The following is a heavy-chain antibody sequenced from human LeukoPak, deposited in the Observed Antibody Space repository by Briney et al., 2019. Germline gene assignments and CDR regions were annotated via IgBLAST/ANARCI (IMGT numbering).Heavy chain of an antibody. CDR3: ARASDILTGYYTY. D-gene: IGHD3-9*01. CDR1: GFTFSSYG. J-gene: IGHJ4*02. V-gene: IGHV3-30*02. Sequence: GGSLRLSCAASGFTFSSYGMHWVRQAPGKGLEWVAFIRYDGSNKYYADSVKGRFTISRDNSKNTLYLQMNSLRAEDTAVYYCARASDILTGYYTYWGQGTLVTVSS. CDR2: IRYDGSNK.